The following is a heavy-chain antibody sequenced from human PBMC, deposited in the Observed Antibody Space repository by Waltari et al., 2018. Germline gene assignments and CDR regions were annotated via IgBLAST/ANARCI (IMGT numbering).Heavy chain of an antibody. V-gene: IGHV4-39*07. Sequence: QLQLQESGPGLVKPSETLSLTCTVSGGSISSSTYYWGWIRQTPGKGREFIGSIYYSGTTYHNPSLKSRITISIDTSQNQFSLKLYSVTAADTAVYYCARLPLNYAVDVWGQGTTVTVSS. D-gene: IGHD3-9*01. CDR1: GGSISSSTYY. CDR3: ARLPLNYAVDV. J-gene: IGHJ6*02. CDR2: IYYSGTT.